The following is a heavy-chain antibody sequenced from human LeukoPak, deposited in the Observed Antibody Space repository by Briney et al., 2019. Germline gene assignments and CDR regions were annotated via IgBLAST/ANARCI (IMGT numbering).Heavy chain of an antibody. V-gene: IGHV4-38-2*02. CDR3: ARAGIQLWQWGDAFDI. J-gene: IGHJ3*02. Sequence: SETLSLTCNVSGYSISSGYYWGWIRQTPGKGLEWIGSIFYSGSTYYNPSLKSRVTISVDTSKNQFSLKLSSVTAADTAVYYCARAGIQLWQWGDAFDIWGQGTMVTVS. D-gene: IGHD5-18*01. CDR2: IFYSGST. CDR1: GYSISSGYY.